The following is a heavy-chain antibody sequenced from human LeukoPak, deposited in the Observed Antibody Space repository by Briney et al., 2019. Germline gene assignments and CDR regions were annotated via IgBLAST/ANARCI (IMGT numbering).Heavy chain of an antibody. Sequence: SETLSLTCTVSGASISRYYWSWIRQSPGMGLEWIAYMEYSGATNYNPSLKSRVTLSVDTSKSQFSLKLNSVTAADTAVYFCAGGGYCSRSNCFAPLLDYWGQGKLVTVSS. D-gene: IGHD2-2*01. J-gene: IGHJ4*02. CDR3: AGGGYCSRSNCFAPLLDY. V-gene: IGHV4-59*01. CDR1: GASISRYY. CDR2: MEYSGAT.